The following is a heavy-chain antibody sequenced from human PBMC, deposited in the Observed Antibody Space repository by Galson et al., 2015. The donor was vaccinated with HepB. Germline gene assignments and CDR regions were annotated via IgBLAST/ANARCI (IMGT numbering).Heavy chain of an antibody. CDR3: ARDQTRMSLDY. CDR2: INTDSGNT. D-gene: IGHD2-15*01. Sequence: SVKVSCKASGYIFTSYSIHWVRQAPGQRLEWMGRINTDSGNTRYSQKFQGRLTITRDTSASTAYMELSGLRSDDTAWYYCARDQTRMSLDYWGQGSLVTVSS. V-gene: IGHV1-3*04. J-gene: IGHJ4*02. CDR1: GYIFTSYS.